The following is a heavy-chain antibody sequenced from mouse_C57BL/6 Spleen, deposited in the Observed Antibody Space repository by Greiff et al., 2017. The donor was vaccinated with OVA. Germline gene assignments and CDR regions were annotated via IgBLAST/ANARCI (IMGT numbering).Heavy chain of an antibody. D-gene: IGHD4-1*01. CDR3: SRRGELSGY. Sequence: QVQLQQPGAELVKPGASVKLSCKASGYTFTSYWMHWVKQRPGQGLEWIGKIHPNSGSTNYNEKFKSKATLTVDKSSRTAYMKLSSLTSEDSAVYYCSRRGELSGYWGQGTTLTVSS. V-gene: IGHV1-64*01. CDR2: IHPNSGST. J-gene: IGHJ2*01. CDR1: GYTFTSYW.